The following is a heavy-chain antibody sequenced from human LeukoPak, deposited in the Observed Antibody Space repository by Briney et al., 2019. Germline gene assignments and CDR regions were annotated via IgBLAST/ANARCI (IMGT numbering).Heavy chain of an antibody. V-gene: IGHV3-33*06. J-gene: IGHJ4*02. CDR1: GFTFSSYG. CDR3: AKAVGRWNFDY. Sequence: SGRSLRLSCAASGFTFSSYGMHWVRQAPGKGLEWVAVIWYDGSNKYYADSVKGRFTISRDNSKNTLYLQMNSQRAEDTAVYYCAKAVGRWNFDYWGQGTLVTVSS. D-gene: IGHD4-23*01. CDR2: IWYDGSNK.